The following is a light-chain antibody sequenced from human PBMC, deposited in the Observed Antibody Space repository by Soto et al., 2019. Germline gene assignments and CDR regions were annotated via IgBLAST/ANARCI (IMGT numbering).Light chain of an antibody. J-gene: IGKJ4*01. Sequence: DIPMTQSPSSLSASVGDTVTITCQASHDISNFLNWYQQKPGKAPKLLLYDASILETGVPSRFSGSGSGTDFTFTISSLQPEDIATYYCQQYDILPLTFGGGTKVEI. CDR3: QQYDILPLT. CDR1: HDISNF. V-gene: IGKV1-33*01. CDR2: DAS.